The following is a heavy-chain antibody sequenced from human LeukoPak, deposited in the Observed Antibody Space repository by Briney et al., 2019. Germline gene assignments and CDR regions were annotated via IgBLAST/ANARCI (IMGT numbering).Heavy chain of an antibody. J-gene: IGHJ5*01. D-gene: IGHD3-22*01. CDR2: ISSSGSTI. Sequence: GGSLRLSCAASGFTFSDYYMSWIRQAPGKGLEWVSYISSSGSTIYYADSVKGRFTISRDSAKNSLYLQMNSLRAEDTAVYYCASPYYYDTSGPLRWFDSWGQGTLVTVSS. CDR1: GFTFSDYY. CDR3: ASPYYYDTSGPLRWFDS. V-gene: IGHV3-11*04.